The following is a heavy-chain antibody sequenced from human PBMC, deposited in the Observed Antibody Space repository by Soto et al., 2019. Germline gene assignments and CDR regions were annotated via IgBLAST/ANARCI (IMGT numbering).Heavy chain of an antibody. CDR3: ARHGYTSGRTYFDY. D-gene: IGHD6-19*01. CDR1: GGSISSYY. Sequence: PSETLSLTCTVSGGSISSYYWSWIRQPPGKGLEWIGYIYYSGSTNYNPSLKSRLTISLDTSKNQFSLKLTSVTAADTAVYYCARHGYTSGRTYFDYWGQGTLVTVSS. CDR2: IYYSGST. J-gene: IGHJ4*02. V-gene: IGHV4-59*08.